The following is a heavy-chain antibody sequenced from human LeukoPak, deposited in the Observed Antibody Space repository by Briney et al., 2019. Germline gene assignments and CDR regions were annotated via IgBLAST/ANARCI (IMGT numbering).Heavy chain of an antibody. CDR3: ARELAVGGTWFDP. CDR2: ISGSSSYK. Sequence: PGGSLRLSCAASGFTFSVYSMTWVRQAPGKGLEWVSSISGSSSYKYYADSVKGRFTISRDNAKNSLYLQMNSLRAEDTAVYYCARELAVGGTWFDPWGQGTLVTVSS. CDR1: GFTFSVYS. D-gene: IGHD6-19*01. J-gene: IGHJ5*02. V-gene: IGHV3-21*01.